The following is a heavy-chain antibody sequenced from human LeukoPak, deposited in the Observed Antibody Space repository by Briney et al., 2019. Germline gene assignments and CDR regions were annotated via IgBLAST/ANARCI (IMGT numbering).Heavy chain of an antibody. CDR2: IYPNSGGT. J-gene: IGHJ3*02. Sequence: ASVKVSCKTSGYTFSDNHIHWVRQAPGQGLEWMGRIYPNSGGTNYAQKFQGRVTMTRNTSISTAYMELSSLRSEDTAVYYCARRNNWKGGGAFDIWGQGTMVTVSS. D-gene: IGHD1-1*01. CDR1: GYTFSDNH. V-gene: IGHV1-2*02. CDR3: ARRNNWKGGGAFDI.